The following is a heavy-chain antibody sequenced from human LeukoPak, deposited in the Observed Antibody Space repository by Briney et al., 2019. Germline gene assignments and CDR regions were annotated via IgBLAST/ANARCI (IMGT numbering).Heavy chain of an antibody. CDR3: ARGNYDFWSGYQYDWFDP. D-gene: IGHD3-3*01. J-gene: IGHJ5*02. Sequence: ASVNVSCKASGYPFTSYDINWVRQATGQGLDWMGWMNPNSGNTGYAQKFQGRVTMTRTTSINTAYMELSSLRSEDTAVYYCARGNYDFWSGYQYDWFDPWGQGTLVTVSS. CDR1: GYPFTSYD. CDR2: MNPNSGNT. V-gene: IGHV1-8*01.